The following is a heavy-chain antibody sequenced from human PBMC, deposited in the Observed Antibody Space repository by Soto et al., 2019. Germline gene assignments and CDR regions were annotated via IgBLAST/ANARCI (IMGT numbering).Heavy chain of an antibody. D-gene: IGHD6-19*01. CDR3: AKQFVTGWYYFDH. J-gene: IGHJ4*02. CDR2: ISYDGTNK. CDR1: GFTFSTYG. Sequence: QVKLVQSGGGEVQPGRSLRLSCAASGFTFSTYGMHWVRQAPGKGLEWVALISYDGTNKYYGDSVKGRFTISRDNSKNTVYLQMNSLRAENTAVYYCAKQFVTGWYYFDHWGQGTLVTVSS. V-gene: IGHV3-30*18.